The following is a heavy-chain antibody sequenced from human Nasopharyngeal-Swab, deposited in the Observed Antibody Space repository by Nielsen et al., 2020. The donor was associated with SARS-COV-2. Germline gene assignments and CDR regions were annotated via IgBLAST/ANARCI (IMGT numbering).Heavy chain of an antibody. CDR3: ARETQDYYYYYYGMDV. J-gene: IGHJ6*02. CDR1: GYTFTGYY. Sequence: ASVKVSCKDSGYTFTGYYMHWVRQAPGQGLEWMGRINPNSGGTNYAQKFQGRVTMTRDTSISTAYMELSRLRSDDTAVYYCARETQDYYYYYYGMDVWGQGTTVTVSS. CDR2: INPNSGGT. V-gene: IGHV1-2*06.